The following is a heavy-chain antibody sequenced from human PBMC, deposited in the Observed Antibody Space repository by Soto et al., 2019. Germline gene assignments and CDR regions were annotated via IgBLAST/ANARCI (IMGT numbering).Heavy chain of an antibody. CDR2: ISGSGTGT. V-gene: IGHV3-23*01. Sequence: GSLRLSCAASGFSFSSYAMSWVRRAPGKGLEWVSAISGSGTGTYYADSVKGRFTISRDNSKNTLHLQMNSLRAEDTAVYYCAKDWGSLGIGYFYYYMDVWGKGTTVTVSS. J-gene: IGHJ6*03. D-gene: IGHD2-21*01. CDR3: AKDWGSLGIGYFYYYMDV. CDR1: GFSFSSYA.